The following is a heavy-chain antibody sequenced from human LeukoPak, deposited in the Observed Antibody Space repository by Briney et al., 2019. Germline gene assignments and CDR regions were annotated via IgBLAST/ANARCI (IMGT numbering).Heavy chain of an antibody. V-gene: IGHV3-23*01. CDR1: GFTFSSYA. CDR2: ISGSGGRT. Sequence: GGSLRLSCAASGFTFSSYAMSWVRQAPGKGLEWVSAISGSGGRTYYADSVKGRFTISRDNSKNTLYLQMNSLRAEDTAVYYCAKDYADSSGWYRAFDIWGQGTMVTVSP. CDR3: AKDYADSSGWYRAFDI. J-gene: IGHJ3*02. D-gene: IGHD6-19*01.